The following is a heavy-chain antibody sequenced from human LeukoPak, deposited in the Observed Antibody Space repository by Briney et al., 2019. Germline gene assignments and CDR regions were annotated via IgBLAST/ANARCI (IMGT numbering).Heavy chain of an antibody. D-gene: IGHD6-19*01. V-gene: IGHV3-64*01. CDR2: IRDNGGST. CDR3: ARQPGEAVAGPDAFDI. CDR1: GFTFSSYA. Sequence: GGSLRLSCAASGFTFSSYAMHWVRQAPGKGLEYVSAIRDNGGSTYYANSVKGRFTISRDNAKNSLYLQMNSLRAEDTAVYYCARQPGEAVAGPDAFDIWGQGTMVTVSS. J-gene: IGHJ3*02.